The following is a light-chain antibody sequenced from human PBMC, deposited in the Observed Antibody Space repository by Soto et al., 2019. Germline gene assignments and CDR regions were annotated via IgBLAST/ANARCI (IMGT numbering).Light chain of an antibody. CDR3: QQYGSSGT. CDR2: DAS. CDR1: QTISKN. V-gene: IGKV3-20*01. J-gene: IGKJ1*01. Sequence: ERMMTQSPATLSLSPGETATLSCRASQTISKNLAWYQQKPGQAPRLLIYDASTRATDIPDRFSGSGSGTDSTLTISRLEPEDFAVYYCQQYGSSGTFGQGTKVDIK.